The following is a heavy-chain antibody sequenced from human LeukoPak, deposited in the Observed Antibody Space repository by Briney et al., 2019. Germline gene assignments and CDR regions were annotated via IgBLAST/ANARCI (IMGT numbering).Heavy chain of an antibody. D-gene: IGHD3-10*01. Sequence: GESLKISCKGSAYSFTSYWIGWVRQMPGKGLEWMGIIYPGDSDTRYSPSFQGQVTISADKSISTAYLQWSSLKASDTAMYYCARLMGYYGSGSYYFSPWMDYWGQGTLVTVSS. V-gene: IGHV5-51*01. CDR2: IYPGDSDT. CDR3: ARLMGYYGSGSYYFSPWMDY. J-gene: IGHJ4*02. CDR1: AYSFTSYW.